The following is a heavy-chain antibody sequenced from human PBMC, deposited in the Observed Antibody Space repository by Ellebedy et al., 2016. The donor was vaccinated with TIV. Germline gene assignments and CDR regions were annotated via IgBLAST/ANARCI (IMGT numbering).Heavy chain of an antibody. CDR3: ARATSGFDY. V-gene: IGHV3-7*03. CDR1: GFTFANYW. J-gene: IGHJ4*02. Sequence: GESLKISCAASGFTFANYWMTWVRQSPGKGLEWVANIKHDGSEKYYVDSVKGRFTISRDSAKNSLYLQMNSLRAEDTAVYYCARATSGFDYWGQGALATVSS. CDR2: IKHDGSEK. D-gene: IGHD5-24*01.